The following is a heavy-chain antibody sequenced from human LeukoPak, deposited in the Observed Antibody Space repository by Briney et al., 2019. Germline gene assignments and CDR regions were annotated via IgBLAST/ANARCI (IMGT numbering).Heavy chain of an antibody. CDR1: GGSFSSGSYY. J-gene: IGHJ6*03. CDR2: IYTSENT. Sequence: PSETLSLTCTVSGGSFSSGSYYWNWIRQPAGKGLEWIGRIYTSENTNYNPNPSLKSRVTISVDTSKNQFSLKLSSVTAADTAVYYCARDGYYDFWSGYGNYYYMDVWGKGTTVTVSS. CDR3: ARDGYYDFWSGYGNYYYMDV. V-gene: IGHV4-61*02. D-gene: IGHD3-3*01.